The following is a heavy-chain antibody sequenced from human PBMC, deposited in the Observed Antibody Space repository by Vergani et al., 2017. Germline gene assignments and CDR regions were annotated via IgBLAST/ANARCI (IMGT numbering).Heavy chain of an antibody. CDR3: ARDGGDYDFWSGYLNYYGMDV. D-gene: IGHD3-3*01. J-gene: IGHJ6*02. CDR2: IKQDGSEK. Sequence: EVQLVESGGGLVQPGGSLRLSCAASGFTFSSYWMSWVRQAPGKGLEWVANIKQDGSEKYYVDSVKGRFTISRDNAKNSLYLQMNSLRAEDTAVYYCARDGGDYDFWSGYLNYYGMDVWGQGTTVTVSS. V-gene: IGHV3-7*03. CDR1: GFTFSSYW.